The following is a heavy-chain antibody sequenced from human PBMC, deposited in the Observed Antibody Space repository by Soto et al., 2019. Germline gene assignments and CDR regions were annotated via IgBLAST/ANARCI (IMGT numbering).Heavy chain of an antibody. CDR1: GYTFTDYY. D-gene: IGHD1-1*01. Sequence: ASVKVSCKASGYTFTDYYMHWVRQAPGQGLEWMGWINPNNGNTNYAQKLQGRVTMTTDTSTSTAYMELRSLRSDDTAVYYCARGLQMDWFDPWGQGTLVTVSS. CDR3: ARGLQMDWFDP. J-gene: IGHJ5*02. V-gene: IGHV1-18*04. CDR2: INPNNGNT.